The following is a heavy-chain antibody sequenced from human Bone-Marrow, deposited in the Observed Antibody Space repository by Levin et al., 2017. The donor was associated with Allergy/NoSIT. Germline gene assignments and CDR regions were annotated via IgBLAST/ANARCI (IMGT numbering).Heavy chain of an antibody. CDR3: ARDPVAYCGGACYTQEVDY. Sequence: GGSLRLSCKASGYTFTSYGITWVRQAPGQGLEWMGWISTYDGNTNYAQKLQGRVTMTTDTSTSTAYMELRSLRSDDSAVYYCARDPVAYCGGACYTQEVDYWGQGTLVTVSS. CDR1: GYTFTSYG. D-gene: IGHD2-21*02. CDR2: ISTYDGNT. J-gene: IGHJ4*02. V-gene: IGHV1-18*01.